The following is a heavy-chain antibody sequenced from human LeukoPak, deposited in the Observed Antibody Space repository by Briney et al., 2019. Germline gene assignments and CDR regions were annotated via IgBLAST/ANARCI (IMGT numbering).Heavy chain of an antibody. CDR2: ISSSSSYI. CDR3: ARLLSGTLDY. V-gene: IGHV3-21*01. J-gene: IGHJ4*02. CDR1: GFTFSSYA. D-gene: IGHD1-26*01. Sequence: GGSLRLSCAASGFTFSSYAMNWVRQAPGKGLEWVSSISSSSSYIYYADSVKGRFTISGDNAKNSLYLQMNSLRAEDTAVYYCARLLSGTLDYWGQGTLVTVSS.